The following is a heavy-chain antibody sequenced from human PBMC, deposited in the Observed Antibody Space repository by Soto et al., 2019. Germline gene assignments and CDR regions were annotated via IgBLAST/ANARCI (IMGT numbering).Heavy chain of an antibody. CDR1: SGSITSVNSY. CDR3: ARGSSGWSSIRLDD. CDR2: IYYSGSS. D-gene: IGHD6-19*01. V-gene: IGHV4-31*03. J-gene: IGHJ4*02. Sequence: TLSRTCTVSSGSITSVNSYWIWIRHFPGKGLEWIGYIYYSGSSYYNPSLKGRVTISEDTSKKQFSLKLNSVTAADTAVYYCARGSSGWSSIRLDDWGQGTLVTV.